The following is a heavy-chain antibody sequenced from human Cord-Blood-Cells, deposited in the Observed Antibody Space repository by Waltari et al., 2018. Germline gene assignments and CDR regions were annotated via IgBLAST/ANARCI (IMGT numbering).Heavy chain of an antibody. CDR3: ARGGGYCSSTSCYAFDI. Sequence: QVQLQESGPGLVKPSETLSLTCTVSGGSISSYYWSWIRQPPGKGLEWIGYIYYSGSTTSNPSLKSRVTISVDTSKNQFSLKLSSVTAADTAVYYCARGGGYCSSTSCYAFDIWGQGTMVTVSS. J-gene: IGHJ3*02. CDR1: GGSISSYY. D-gene: IGHD2-2*01. CDR2: IYYSGST. V-gene: IGHV4-59*01.